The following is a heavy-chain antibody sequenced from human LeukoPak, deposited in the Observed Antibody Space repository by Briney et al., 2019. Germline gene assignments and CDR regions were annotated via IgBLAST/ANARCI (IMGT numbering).Heavy chain of an antibody. CDR2: IIPIFGTA. J-gene: IGHJ4*02. CDR1: GGTFSSYA. D-gene: IGHD3-22*01. V-gene: IGHV1-69*05. Sequence: ASVKVSCKASGGTFSSYAISWVRQAPGQGLEWMGGIIPIFGTANYAQKFQGRVTIATDESTSTAYMELSSLRSEDTAVYYCARLYYYDSSGYLDYFDYWGQGTLVTVSS. CDR3: ARLYYYDSSGYLDYFDY.